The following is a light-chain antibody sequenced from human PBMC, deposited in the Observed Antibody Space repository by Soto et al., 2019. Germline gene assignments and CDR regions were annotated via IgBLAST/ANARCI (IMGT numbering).Light chain of an antibody. CDR1: QSVSSN. CDR2: GAS. V-gene: IGKV3-15*01. J-gene: IGKJ4*01. Sequence: EIVMTQSPATLSVSPGERATLSCRASQSVSSNLAWYQQKPGQAPRLLIYGASTRATGIPARFSGSGSGTEFTLTISSLQSDDVAVYYCQQYNSWPPLTFGGGTKVEIK. CDR3: QQYNSWPPLT.